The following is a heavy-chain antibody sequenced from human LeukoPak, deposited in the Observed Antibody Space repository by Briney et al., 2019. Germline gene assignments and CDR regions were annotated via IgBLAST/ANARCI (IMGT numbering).Heavy chain of an antibody. CDR1: GYTFTSSG. V-gene: IGHV1-18*01. J-gene: IGHJ6*03. CDR3: ARVVVVVPAAIRNYYYYYYMDV. D-gene: IGHD2-2*02. CDR2: ISAYNGNT. Sequence: ASVKVSCKASGYTFTSSGISWVRQAPGQGLEWMGWISAYNGNTNYAQKLQGRVTMTTDTSTSTAYMELRSLRSDDTAVYYCARVVVVVPAAIRNYYYYYYMDVWGKGTTVTVSS.